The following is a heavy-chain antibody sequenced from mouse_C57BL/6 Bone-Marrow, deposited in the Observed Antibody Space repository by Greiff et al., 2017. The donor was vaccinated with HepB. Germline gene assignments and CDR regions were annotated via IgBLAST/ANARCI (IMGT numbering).Heavy chain of an antibody. J-gene: IGHJ4*01. CDR1: GFSLSTFGMG. V-gene: IGHV8-8*01. Sequence: QVQLKESGPGILQPSQTLSLTCSFSGFSLSTFGMGVGWIRQPSGKGLEWLAHIWWDDDKYYNPALKSRLTISKDTSKNQVFLKIANVDTADTATYYCARDSNYLYYYAMDYWGQGTSVTVSS. CDR2: IWWDDDK. D-gene: IGHD2-5*01. CDR3: ARDSNYLYYYAMDY.